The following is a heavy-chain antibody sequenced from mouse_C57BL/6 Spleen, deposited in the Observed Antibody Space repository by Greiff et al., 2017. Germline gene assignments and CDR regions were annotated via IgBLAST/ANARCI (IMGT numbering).Heavy chain of an antibody. V-gene: IGHV1-80*01. CDR2: IYPGDGDT. CDR3: ARSWDGKYIYFDY. CDR1: GYAFSSYW. D-gene: IGHD4-1*01. Sequence: VQLQQSGAELVKPGASVKISCKASGYAFSSYWMNWVKQRPGKGLEWIGQIYPGDGDTNYNGKFKGKATLTADKSSSTAYMQLSSLTSEDAAVYFCARSWDGKYIYFDYWGQGTTLTVSS. J-gene: IGHJ2*01.